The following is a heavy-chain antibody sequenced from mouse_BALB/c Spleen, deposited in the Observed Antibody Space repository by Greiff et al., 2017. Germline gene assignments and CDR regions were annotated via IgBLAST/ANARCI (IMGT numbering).Heavy chain of an antibody. CDR2: IYPSDSYT. CDR1: GYTFTSYW. CDR3: TRGGLYYYAMDY. Sequence: QVQLQQPGAELVRPGASVKLSCKASGYTFTSYWINWVKQRPGQGLEWIGNIYPSDSYTNYNQKFKDKATLTVDKSSSTAYMQLSSPTSEDSAVYYCTRGGLYYYAMDYWGQGTSVTVSS. V-gene: IGHV1-69*02. J-gene: IGHJ4*01. D-gene: IGHD2-4*01.